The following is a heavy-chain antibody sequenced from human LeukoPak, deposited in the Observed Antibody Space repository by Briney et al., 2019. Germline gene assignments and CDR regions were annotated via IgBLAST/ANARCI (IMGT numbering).Heavy chain of an antibody. CDR3: AKAPDSSGWYPFDY. CDR1: GFTFDDYT. CDR2: ISWDGGST. V-gene: IGHV3-43*01. D-gene: IGHD6-19*01. Sequence: GGSLRLSCAASGFTFDDYTMHWVRQAPGKGLEWVSLISWDGGSTYYADPVKGRFTISRDNSKNSLYLQMNSLRTEDTALYYCAKAPDSSGWYPFDYWGQGTLVTVSS. J-gene: IGHJ4*02.